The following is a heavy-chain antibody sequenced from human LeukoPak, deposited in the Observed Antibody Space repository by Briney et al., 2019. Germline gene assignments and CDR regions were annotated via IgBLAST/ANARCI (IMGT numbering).Heavy chain of an antibody. CDR2: IIPIFGTA. J-gene: IGHJ4*02. V-gene: IGHV1-69*05. CDR3: ARVTFDGELYFDY. D-gene: IGHD3-16*01. Sequence: ASVKVSCKASGGTFSSYAISWVRQAPGQGLEWMGGIIPIFGTANYAQKFQGRVTITTDESTSTAYMELSSLRSEDTAVYYCARVTFDGELYFDYWGQGTLVTVSS. CDR1: GGTFSSYA.